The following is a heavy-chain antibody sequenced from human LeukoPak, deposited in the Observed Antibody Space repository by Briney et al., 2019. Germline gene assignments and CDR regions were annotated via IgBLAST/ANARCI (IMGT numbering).Heavy chain of an antibody. CDR1: GGSISSGSYY. J-gene: IGHJ4*02. Sequence: SETLSLTCTVSGGSISSGSYYGSWIRQPAGKGLEWIGRIYTSESTNYNPSLKSRVTISVDTSRNQFSLELSSVTAADTAVYYCARGLWFGDENPPYFDYWGQGILVTVSS. D-gene: IGHD3-10*01. CDR3: ARGLWFGDENPPYFDY. CDR2: IYTSEST. V-gene: IGHV4-61*02.